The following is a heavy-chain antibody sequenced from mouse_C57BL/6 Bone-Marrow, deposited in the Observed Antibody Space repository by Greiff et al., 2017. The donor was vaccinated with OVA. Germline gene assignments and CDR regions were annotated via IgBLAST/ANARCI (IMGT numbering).Heavy chain of an antibody. CDR3: ARDTHYYGSLWYFDV. D-gene: IGHD1-1*01. V-gene: IGHV1-81*01. CDR1: GYTFTSYG. Sequence: QVQLQQSGAELARPGASVKLSCKASGYTFTSYGISWVKQRTGQGLEWIGEIYPRSGNTYYNEKFKGKATLTADKSSSTAYMELRSLTSEDSAVYFCARDTHYYGSLWYFDVWGTGTTVTVSS. J-gene: IGHJ1*03. CDR2: IYPRSGNT.